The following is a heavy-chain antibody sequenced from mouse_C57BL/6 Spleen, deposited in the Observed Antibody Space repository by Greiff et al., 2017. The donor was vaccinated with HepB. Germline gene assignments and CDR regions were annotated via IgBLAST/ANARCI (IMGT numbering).Heavy chain of an antibody. Sequence: VQLQQSGADLVRPGASVKMSCKASGYTFTSYTMHWVKQRPGQGLEWIGYINPSSGYTKYNQKFKDKATLTADKSSSTAYMQLSSLTTEDSAVYSCAGAYDYQRMDYWGQGTSVTVAS. CDR2: INPSSGYT. CDR1: GYTFTSYT. J-gene: IGHJ4*01. CDR3: AGAYDYQRMDY. D-gene: IGHD2-4*01. V-gene: IGHV1-4*01.